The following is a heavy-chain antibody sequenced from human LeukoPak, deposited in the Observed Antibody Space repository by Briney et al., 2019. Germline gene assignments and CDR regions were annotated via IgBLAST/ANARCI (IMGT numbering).Heavy chain of an antibody. V-gene: IGHV5-10-1*01. Sequence: SGESLKISCKGSGYSFTSYWISWVRQMPGKGLEWMGRIDPSDSYTNYSPSFQGHVTISADKSTSTAYLQWSSLKASDTAMYYCARLPLRLTGYYRFPLDYWGQGTLVTVSS. CDR3: ARLPLRLTGYYRFPLDY. J-gene: IGHJ4*02. CDR1: GYSFTSYW. D-gene: IGHD3-9*01. CDR2: IDPSDSYT.